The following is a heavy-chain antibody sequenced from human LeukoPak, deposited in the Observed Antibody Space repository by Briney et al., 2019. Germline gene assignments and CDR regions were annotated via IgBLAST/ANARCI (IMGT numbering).Heavy chain of an antibody. V-gene: IGHV3-21*01. J-gene: IGHJ3*02. D-gene: IGHD3-10*01. CDR3: ASFPPYMVRTDAFDI. Sequence: GGSLRLSCAASGFTFSSYEMNWVRQAPGKGLEWVSSISRSSAYIYYADSVKGRFTISRDNAKNSLYLQMNSLRAEDTAVYYCASFPPYMVRTDAFDIWGQGTMVTVSS. CDR2: ISRSSAYI. CDR1: GFTFSSYE.